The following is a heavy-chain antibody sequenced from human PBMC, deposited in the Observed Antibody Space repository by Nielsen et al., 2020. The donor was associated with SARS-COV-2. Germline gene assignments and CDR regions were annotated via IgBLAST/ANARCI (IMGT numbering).Heavy chain of an antibody. D-gene: IGHD3-10*01. CDR1: GFNIRGYW. J-gene: IGHJ6*02. Sequence: GESLKISYVVSGFNIRGYWMTWVRQAPGKGLEWVGNITLDGSEKYYVDSVKGRFTISRDNAKNSLYLQMDSLRAEDTALYYCARDPYYGSGTFRFYGMDLWGQGTTVTVSS. CDR2: ITLDGSEK. V-gene: IGHV3-7*01. CDR3: ARDPYYGSGTFRFYGMDL.